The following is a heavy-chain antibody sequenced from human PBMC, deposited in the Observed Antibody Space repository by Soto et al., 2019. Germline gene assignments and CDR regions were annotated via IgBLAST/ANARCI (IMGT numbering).Heavy chain of an antibody. Sequence: PGGSLRLSCAASGFTFGSYAMSWVRQAPGKGLEWVSIISGSGRSTNYADSVKGRFTISRDNSKNTLYVQMNSLRADDTAVYYCAKDYSPFGYDDGDAFDLWGQGTMVTVSS. D-gene: IGHD5-12*01. CDR1: GFTFGSYA. CDR3: AKDYSPFGYDDGDAFDL. V-gene: IGHV3-23*01. CDR2: ISGSGRST. J-gene: IGHJ3*01.